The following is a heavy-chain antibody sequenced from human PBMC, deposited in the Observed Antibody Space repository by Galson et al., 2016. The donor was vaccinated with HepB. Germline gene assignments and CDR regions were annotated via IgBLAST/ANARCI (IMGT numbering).Heavy chain of an antibody. CDR1: GGIFTSYA. Sequence: SVKVSCKASGGIFTSYAVSWVRQVPGQRPERMGAIVPVFGSTNYAEKFQGRVTITADKSTSTAYMELSSLTSDDTGVYFCARQKIGVVVMDSWGRGTLVTVSS. CDR3: ARQKIGVVVMDS. CDR2: IVPVFGST. J-gene: IGHJ4*02. V-gene: IGHV1-69*06. D-gene: IGHD3-3*01.